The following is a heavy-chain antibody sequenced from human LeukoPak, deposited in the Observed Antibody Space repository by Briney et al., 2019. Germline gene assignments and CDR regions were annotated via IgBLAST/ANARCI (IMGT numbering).Heavy chain of an antibody. D-gene: IGHD3-10*01. V-gene: IGHV4-34*01. CDR2: INHSGST. Sequence: SETLSLTCAVYGGSFSGYYWSWIRQPPGKGLEWIGEINHSGSTNYNPSLKSRVTISVDTSKNQFSLKLSSVTAADTAVYYCARGTNYYGSGSYFSYWGQGTLVTVSS. CDR1: GGSFSGYY. J-gene: IGHJ4*02. CDR3: ARGTNYYGSGSYFSY.